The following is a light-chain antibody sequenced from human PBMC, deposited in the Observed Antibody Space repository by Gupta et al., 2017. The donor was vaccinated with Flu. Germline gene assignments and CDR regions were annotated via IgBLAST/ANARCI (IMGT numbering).Light chain of an antibody. CDR2: DAS. V-gene: IGKV1-9*01. CDR3: QQLNSYPLT. CDR1: QESSNY. J-gene: IGKJ4*01. Sequence: SFLSESVGDRVTITCRASQESSNYFAWYQQNAGKAPKLLNYDASTVQSGVPSRFSGSGSGTEFTLTISSLQPEDFETYYCQQLNSYPLTFGGGTKVEIK.